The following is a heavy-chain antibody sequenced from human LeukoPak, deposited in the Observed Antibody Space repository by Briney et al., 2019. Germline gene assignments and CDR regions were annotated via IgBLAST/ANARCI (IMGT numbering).Heavy chain of an antibody. V-gene: IGHV1-46*01. D-gene: IGHD3-9*01. Sequence: ASVKVSCKASGYTFTSYYMHWVRQAPGQGLEWMGIINPSGGSTSYAQKFQGRVTMTRDTSTSTVYMELSGLRSEDTAVYYCAKSSRYYDILTGPMAGDAFDIWGQGTMVTVSS. CDR1: GYTFTSYY. J-gene: IGHJ3*02. CDR2: INPSGGST. CDR3: AKSSRYYDILTGPMAGDAFDI.